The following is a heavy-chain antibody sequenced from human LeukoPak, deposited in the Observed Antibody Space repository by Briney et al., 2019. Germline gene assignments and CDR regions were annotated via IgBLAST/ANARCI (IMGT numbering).Heavy chain of an antibody. V-gene: IGHV4-59*01. CDR2: IYYTGTT. Sequence: SETLSLTCSVSGGSISTYYWSWIRQPPGKGLEWIGYIYYTGTTNYNPSLRSRLTISVDTSRNQFSLSLSSVTAADTAVYYCAREDPQTTVPEGMDVWGHGTTVIVSS. CDR3: AREDPQTTVPEGMDV. CDR1: GGSISTYY. J-gene: IGHJ6*02. D-gene: IGHD4-17*01.